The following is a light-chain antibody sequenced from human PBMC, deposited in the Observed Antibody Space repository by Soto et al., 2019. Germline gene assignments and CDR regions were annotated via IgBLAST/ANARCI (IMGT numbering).Light chain of an antibody. CDR3: QQYNNWPRT. CDR1: QSVSSN. V-gene: IGKV3-15*01. J-gene: IGKJ1*01. Sequence: EIVMKQSPATLSVSPGERATLSCRASQSVSSNLAWYQQKPGQAPRLLIYGASTRATGIPARFSGSGSGTECTLTISSLQSEDFAIYYCQQYNNWPRTFGQGTKVEIK. CDR2: GAS.